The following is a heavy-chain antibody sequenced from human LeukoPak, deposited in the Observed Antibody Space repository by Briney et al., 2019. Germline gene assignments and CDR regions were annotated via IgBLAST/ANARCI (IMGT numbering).Heavy chain of an antibody. CDR2: IYPGDSDT. D-gene: IGHD6-13*01. CDR3: ARRWSSHYFDY. Sequence: GESLKISCKGSGYRFNEYWIGWVRQMPGKGLEWMGIIYPGDSDTRYSPSFQGQVTISADKSINTAYLQWSSLKASDTAMYYCARRWSSHYFDYWGQGTLVTASS. J-gene: IGHJ4*02. CDR1: GYRFNEYW. V-gene: IGHV5-51*01.